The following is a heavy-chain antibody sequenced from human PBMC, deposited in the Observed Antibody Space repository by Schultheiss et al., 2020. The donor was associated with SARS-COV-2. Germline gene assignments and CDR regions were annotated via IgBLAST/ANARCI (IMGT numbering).Heavy chain of an antibody. J-gene: IGHJ6*03. Sequence: GGSLRLSCAASGFTFSGSAMHWVRQASGKGLEWVGRIRSKANSYATAYAASVKGRFTISRDDSKNTAYLQMNSLKTEDTAVYYCTSSRVGYQLRGSFYYYYYMDVWGKGTTVTVSS. D-gene: IGHD2-2*01. CDR2: IRSKANSYAT. V-gene: IGHV3-73*01. CDR3: TSSRVGYQLRGSFYYYYYMDV. CDR1: GFTFSGSA.